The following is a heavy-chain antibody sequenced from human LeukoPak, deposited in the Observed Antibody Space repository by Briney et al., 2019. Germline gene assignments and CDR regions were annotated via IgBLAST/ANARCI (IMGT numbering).Heavy chain of an antibody. J-gene: IGHJ5*02. Sequence: SGTLSLTCTVSGGSISSSSYYWGWIRQPPGKGLEWIGSIYYSGSTYYNPSLKSRVTISVDTSKNQFSLKLSSVTAADTAVYYCARGRYVQRAGYSSSPDSNWFDPWGQGTLVTVSS. D-gene: IGHD6-13*01. CDR2: IYYSGST. CDR1: GGSISSSSYY. CDR3: ARGRYVQRAGYSSSPDSNWFDP. V-gene: IGHV4-39*07.